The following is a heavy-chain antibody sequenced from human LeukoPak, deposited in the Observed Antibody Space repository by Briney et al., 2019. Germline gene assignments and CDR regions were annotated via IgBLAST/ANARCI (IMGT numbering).Heavy chain of an antibody. CDR3: ATQPTVTTRQGYYYYGMDV. CDR2: INPSGGST. Sequence: ASVKVSCKASGYTFTSYYMHWVRQATGQGLEWMGIINPSGGSTSYAQKFQGRVTMTRDTSTSTVYMELSSLRSEDTAVYYCATQPTVTTRQGYYYYGMDVWGQGTTVTVSS. D-gene: IGHD4-17*01. V-gene: IGHV1-46*01. J-gene: IGHJ6*02. CDR1: GYTFTSYY.